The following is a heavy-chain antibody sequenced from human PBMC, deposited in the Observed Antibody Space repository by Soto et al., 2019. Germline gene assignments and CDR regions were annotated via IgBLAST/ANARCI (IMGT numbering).Heavy chain of an antibody. J-gene: IGHJ4*02. V-gene: IGHV3-21*01. D-gene: IGHD1-26*01. CDR1: GFSLSDYS. CDR2: ISSSSSFI. Sequence: EVQLVESGGGLVKPGGSLRLSCAASGFSLSDYSMNWIRQAPGKGLEGVASISSSSSFIHYAESMKGRFTISRDNAKNSLYLHMNSLSAEDTAVYYCAGSSDDGRDNWGQGTLVTVSS. CDR3: AGSSDDGRDN.